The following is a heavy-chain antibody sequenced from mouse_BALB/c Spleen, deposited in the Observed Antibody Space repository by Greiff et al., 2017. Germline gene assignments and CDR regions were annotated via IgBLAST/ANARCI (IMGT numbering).Heavy chain of an antibody. D-gene: IGHD2-3*01. Sequence: LQQPGSELVRPGASVKLSCKASGYTFTSYWMHWVKQRPGQGLEWIGNIYPGSGSTNYDEKFKSKGTLTVDTSSSTAYMHLSSLTSEDSAVYYCTRSGDGYYYFDYWGQGTTLTVSS. CDR3: TRSGDGYYYFDY. CDR1: GYTFTSYW. CDR2: IYPGSGST. V-gene: IGHV1S22*01. J-gene: IGHJ2*01.